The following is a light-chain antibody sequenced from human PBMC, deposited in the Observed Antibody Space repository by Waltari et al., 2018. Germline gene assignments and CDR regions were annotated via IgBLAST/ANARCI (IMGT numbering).Light chain of an antibody. CDR1: SSDVGAFNY. CDR3: SSYSSSSALRV. J-gene: IGLJ3*02. Sequence: QSALTQPASVSGSPGQSITISCTGTSSDVGAFNYVSWSQQHPGKAPKLIIYDVTNRPSGVSSRFSASKFVNMASLTISGLQADDEADYYCSSYSSSSALRVFGGGTKLTVL. CDR2: DVT. V-gene: IGLV2-14*03.